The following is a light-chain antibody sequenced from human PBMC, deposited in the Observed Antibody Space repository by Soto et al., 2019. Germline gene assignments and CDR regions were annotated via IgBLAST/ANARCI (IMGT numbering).Light chain of an antibody. CDR1: TSNIGAGSD. CDR2: GNS. CDR3: QSYDSSLSGWV. V-gene: IGLV1-40*01. Sequence: QAVVTQPPSVSGAPGQRVTISCTGSTSNIGAGSDVHWYQQLPGTAPNLLIYGNSNRPSGVPDRFSGSKSGTSASLAITGLQAGDEADYYCQSYDSSLSGWVFGGGTKLTVL. J-gene: IGLJ3*02.